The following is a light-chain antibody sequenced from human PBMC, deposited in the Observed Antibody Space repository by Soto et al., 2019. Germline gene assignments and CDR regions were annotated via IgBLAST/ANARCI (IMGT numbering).Light chain of an antibody. CDR3: QQYGSSPTFT. Sequence: EIVLTQSPGTLSLSPGERATLSCRASQSVSSSYLAWYQQKPGQAPRLLIYGASSRATGIPDRFSGSGSGTHFTLTISRLEPEDFAVYYCQQYGSSPTFTFGQRTKLEIK. CDR2: GAS. CDR1: QSVSSSY. V-gene: IGKV3-20*01. J-gene: IGKJ2*01.